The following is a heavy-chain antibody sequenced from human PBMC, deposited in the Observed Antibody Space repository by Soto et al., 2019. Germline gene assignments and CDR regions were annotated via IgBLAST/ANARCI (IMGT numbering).Heavy chain of an antibody. CDR3: ARGAGSTKVDS. Sequence: QVQLQESGPGLVKPSQTLSLTCTVSGGSITSSGYYWSWIRQHPGEGLEWIGFTSNSGSSSYNPSLETRVTMSVYPSPNQFSLHLKSVTAADTAVYYCARGAGSTKVDSWGQGTLVTVSP. CDR1: GGSITSSGYY. D-gene: IGHD2-2*01. V-gene: IGHV4-31*03. CDR2: TSNSGSS. J-gene: IGHJ4*02.